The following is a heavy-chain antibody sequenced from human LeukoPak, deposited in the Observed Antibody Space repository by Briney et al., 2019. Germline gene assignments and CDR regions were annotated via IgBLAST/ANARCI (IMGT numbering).Heavy chain of an antibody. D-gene: IGHD2-2*01. CDR3: ARSHIVVVPAARNYYYYGMDV. Sequence: NYNPSLKSRVTISVDTSKNQFSLKLSSVTAADTAVYYCARSHIVVVPAARNYYYYGMDVWGQGTTVTVSS. J-gene: IGHJ6*02. V-gene: IGHV4-34*01.